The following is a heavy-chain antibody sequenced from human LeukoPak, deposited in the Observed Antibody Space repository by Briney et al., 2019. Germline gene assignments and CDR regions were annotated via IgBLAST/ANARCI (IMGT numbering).Heavy chain of an antibody. CDR1: GFTFSSYS. V-gene: IGHV3-21*01. Sequence: GGSLRLSCAASGFTFSSYSMNWVRQTPGKGLEWVSSISGSSSYIYYADSVKGRFTISRHNAKNSLYLQMNSLRAEDTAGYYCARAGMETDPLDYYYYMDVWGKGTTVTVSS. J-gene: IGHJ6*03. CDR2: ISGSSSYI. CDR3: ARAGMETDPLDYYYYMDV. D-gene: IGHD5-18*01.